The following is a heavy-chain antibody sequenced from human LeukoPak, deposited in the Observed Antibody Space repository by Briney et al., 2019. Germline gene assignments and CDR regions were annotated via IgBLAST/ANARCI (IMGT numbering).Heavy chain of an antibody. Sequence: QPGRSLRLSCAASGFTFDDHAMHWVRQAPGKGLEWVSGISWNSGSIGYADSVKGRFTISRDNAKNSLYLQMNSLRAEDTALYYCAKDIESSSWYTPLFDYWGQGTLVTVSS. CDR2: ISWNSGSI. D-gene: IGHD6-13*01. CDR1: GFTFDDHA. J-gene: IGHJ4*02. V-gene: IGHV3-9*01. CDR3: AKDIESSSWYTPLFDY.